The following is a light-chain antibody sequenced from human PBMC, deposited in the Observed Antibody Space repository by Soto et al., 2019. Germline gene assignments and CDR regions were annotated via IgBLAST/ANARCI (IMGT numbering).Light chain of an antibody. CDR1: QSISNL. J-gene: IGKJ1*01. V-gene: IGKV1-5*01. CDR3: QHYNDYVVWT. Sequence: VQMTQSPSTLSASVGDRVTITCRASQSISNLLAWYQQKPVKAPNLLIYDVSSLGSGVPSRFSGSGSGTEFTLTISSLQPDDFATYYCQHYNDYVVWTFGQGTKVDIK. CDR2: DVS.